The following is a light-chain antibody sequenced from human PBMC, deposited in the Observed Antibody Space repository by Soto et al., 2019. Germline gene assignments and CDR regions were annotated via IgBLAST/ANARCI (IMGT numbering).Light chain of an antibody. CDR2: GAS. CDR3: QQYDNSPLT. CDR1: QSVSSSY. J-gene: IGKJ4*01. V-gene: IGKV3-20*01. Sequence: DTVLTQSPVTLSLSPGEIAALSCSASQSVSSSYLAWYQQKPGQAPRLLIYGASNRATGIPDRFSGSGSGTDFTLTISRLEPEDLAVYYCQQYDNSPLTCGGGTKGDIK.